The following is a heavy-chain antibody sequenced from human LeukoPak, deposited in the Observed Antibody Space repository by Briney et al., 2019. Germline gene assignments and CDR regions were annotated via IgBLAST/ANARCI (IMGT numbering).Heavy chain of an antibody. Sequence: PGGSLRLSCAASGVTFTAYWMSSGCEAPGRGVGCGANIDQDGSHTYYVHSVKGRFTISRDNAKNPLHLQMNSLRAEDTAVYYCARDPFNLTVAGGPPIDYWGQGTLVTVSS. D-gene: IGHD6-19*01. CDR1: GVTFTAYW. V-gene: IGHV3-7*01. J-gene: IGHJ4*02. CDR2: IDQDGSHT. CDR3: ARDPFNLTVAGGPPIDY.